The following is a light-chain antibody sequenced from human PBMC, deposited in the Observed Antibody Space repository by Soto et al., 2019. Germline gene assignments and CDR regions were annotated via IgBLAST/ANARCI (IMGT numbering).Light chain of an antibody. CDR3: QQSYSTLLS. CDR1: QSISPF. Sequence: DIELTQSPSSLSASVGDRVTITCRASQSISPFLNWYQHKRGKAPKLLIHGASSLQSGVPFRFTGSGSGTDFSLTISGLQPEDSATDYCQQSYSTLLSFGGGTKVEI. V-gene: IGKV1-39*01. CDR2: GAS. J-gene: IGKJ4*01.